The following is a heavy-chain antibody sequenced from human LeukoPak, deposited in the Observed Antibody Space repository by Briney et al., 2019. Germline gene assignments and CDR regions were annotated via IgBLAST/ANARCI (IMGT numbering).Heavy chain of an antibody. CDR1: GYTFTGYY. J-gene: IGHJ3*02. Sequence: EASVKVSCKASGYTFTGYYMHWVRQAPGQGLEWMGWINPNSGGTNYAQKFQGKVTMTRDTSISTAYMELSRLRSDDTAVYYCAREEGWDAFDIWGQGTMVTVSS. CDR2: INPNSGGT. V-gene: IGHV1-2*02. CDR3: AREEGWDAFDI.